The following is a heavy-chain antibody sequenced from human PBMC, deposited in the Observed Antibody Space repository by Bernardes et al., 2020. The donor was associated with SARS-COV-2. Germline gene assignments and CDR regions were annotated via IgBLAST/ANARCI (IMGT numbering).Heavy chain of an antibody. V-gene: IGHV4-59*11. D-gene: IGHD3-10*01. J-gene: IGHJ5*02. CDR1: GGSISSHY. CDR3: ARVTRGGLLWFGELLFGHPNWFDP. Sequence: SETLPLTCTVSGGSISSHYWSWIRQPPGKGLEWIGFLYYSGSTNYNPSLKSRVTISVDTSKNQFSLKLSSVTAADTAVYYCARVTRGGLLWFGELLFGHPNWFDPWGQGTLVTVSS. CDR2: LYYSGST.